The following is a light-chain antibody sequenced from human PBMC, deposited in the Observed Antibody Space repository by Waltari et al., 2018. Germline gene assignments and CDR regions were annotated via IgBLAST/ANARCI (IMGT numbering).Light chain of an antibody. J-gene: IGLJ1*01. CDR2: EDT. V-gene: IGLV3-10*01. Sequence: SYELTQPPSVSVSPGQTARITCSGHELPRKYAYWFQQKSGQAPRLVIYEDTKRPSGIPDRCSGSSSGTVATLTISGAQVDDEADYYCYSSDSTGLRVFGGGTTVVVL. CDR1: ELPRKY. CDR3: YSSDSTGLRV.